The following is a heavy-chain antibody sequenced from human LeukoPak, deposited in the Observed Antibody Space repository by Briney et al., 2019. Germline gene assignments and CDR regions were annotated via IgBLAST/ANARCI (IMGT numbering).Heavy chain of an antibody. Sequence: PGGSLRLSCAASGFTFSSYSMNWVRQAPGKGLEWVSSISSSSSYIYSADSVKGRFTISRDNAKNSLYLQMNSLRVEDTALYHCARVGGPSHYGGETYYMDVWGKGTTVTISS. CDR2: ISSSSSYI. D-gene: IGHD4-23*01. J-gene: IGHJ6*03. CDR1: GFTFSSYS. CDR3: ARVGGPSHYGGETYYMDV. V-gene: IGHV3-21*04.